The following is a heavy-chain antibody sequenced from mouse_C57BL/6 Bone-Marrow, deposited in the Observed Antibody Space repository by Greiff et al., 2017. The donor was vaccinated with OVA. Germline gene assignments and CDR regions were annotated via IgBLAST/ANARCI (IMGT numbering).Heavy chain of an antibody. CDR2: FYPGSGSI. CDR3: ARHEESYYGSSYDWYFDV. J-gene: IGHJ1*03. D-gene: IGHD1-1*01. V-gene: IGHV1-62-2*01. Sequence: LVKPGASVKLSCKASGYTFTEYTIHWVKQRSGQGLEWIGWFYPGSGSIKYNEKFKDKATLTADKSSSTVYMELSRLTSEDSAVYFCARHEESYYGSSYDWYFDVWGTGTTVTVSS. CDR1: GYTFTEYT.